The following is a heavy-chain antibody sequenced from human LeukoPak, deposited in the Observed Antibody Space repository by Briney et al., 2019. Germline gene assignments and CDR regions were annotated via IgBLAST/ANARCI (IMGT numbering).Heavy chain of an antibody. Sequence: GGSLRLSCAASGFTFSSYAMHWVRQAPGKGLEWVAVISYDGSNKYYADSVKGRFPISRDNSKNTLYLQMNSLRAEDTAVYYCARDKDYGDYVSAFDIWGQGTMVTVSS. D-gene: IGHD4-17*01. J-gene: IGHJ3*02. CDR1: GFTFSSYA. CDR3: ARDKDYGDYVSAFDI. V-gene: IGHV3-30-3*01. CDR2: ISYDGSNK.